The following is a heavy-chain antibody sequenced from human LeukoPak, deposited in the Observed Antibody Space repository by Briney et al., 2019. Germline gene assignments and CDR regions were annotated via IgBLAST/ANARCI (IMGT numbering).Heavy chain of an antibody. CDR2: MNPNSGRR. CDR1: GYTFSNYD. J-gene: IGHJ4*02. Sequence: ASVKVSCKASGYTFSNYDINWVRQAPGQGLEWMGWMNPNSGRRVYAQKFQGRVTMTRNSSINTAYMELTSLRSDDTAVYHCARGLRSDYWGQGTLVTVSS. CDR3: ARGLRSDY. D-gene: IGHD3-16*02. V-gene: IGHV1-8*01.